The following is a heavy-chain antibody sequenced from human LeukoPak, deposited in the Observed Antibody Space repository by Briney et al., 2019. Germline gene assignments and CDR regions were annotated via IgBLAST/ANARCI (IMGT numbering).Heavy chain of an antibody. D-gene: IGHD2-15*01. CDR1: GFTFSNAW. Sequence: GGSLRLSCAASGFTFSNAWMSWVRQAPGKGLEWVGRIKSKTDGGTTDYAAPVKGRFTISRDDSKNTLYLQMNSLKTEDTAVYYCFRHLVVPGAGADYWGQGTLVTVSS. J-gene: IGHJ4*02. CDR3: FRHLVVPGAGADY. CDR2: IKSKTDGGTT. V-gene: IGHV3-15*01.